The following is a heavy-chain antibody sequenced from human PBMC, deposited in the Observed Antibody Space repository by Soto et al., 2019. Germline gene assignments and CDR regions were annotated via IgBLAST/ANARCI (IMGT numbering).Heavy chain of an antibody. J-gene: IGHJ4*02. CDR2: ISGSGDST. CDR3: ASVATLHITIFGVVEYYFDY. CDR1: GFTFSSYA. V-gene: IGHV3-23*01. Sequence: EVQLLESGGGLVQPGGSLRLSCAASGFTFSSYAMSWVRQAPGKGLEWVSVISGSGDSTYYADSVKGRFTISRDNSKNTLYLQMNSLRADDTAVYYCASVATLHITIFGVVEYYFDYWGQGTLVTVSS. D-gene: IGHD3-3*01.